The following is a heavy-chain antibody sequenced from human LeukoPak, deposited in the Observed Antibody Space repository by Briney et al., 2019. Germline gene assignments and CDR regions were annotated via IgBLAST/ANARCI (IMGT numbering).Heavy chain of an antibody. D-gene: IGHD6-19*01. Sequence: PAETLSLTCAVYGGSFSGYYWSWIRQPPGKGLEWIGEINHSGSTNYNPSLKSRVTISVDTSKNQFSLKLSSVTAADTAVYYCARGGQWLVQGNDYWGQGTLVTVSS. CDR1: GGSFSGYY. V-gene: IGHV4-34*01. J-gene: IGHJ4*02. CDR3: ARGGQWLVQGNDY. CDR2: INHSGST.